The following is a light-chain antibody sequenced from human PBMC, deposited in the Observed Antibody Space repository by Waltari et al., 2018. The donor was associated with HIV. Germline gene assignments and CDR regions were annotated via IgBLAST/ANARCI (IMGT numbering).Light chain of an antibody. Sequence: QSGLTQPASVSGSLGQSITISCFASSADFSLLIHVSWYQHHPDKAPQLVIYDDNIRPSEIPFRFSASKSGNTASLTISGLQVDDEADYYCSSYMNSGTLVFGGGTKVTVL. CDR1: SADFSLLIH. V-gene: IGLV2-14*01. J-gene: IGLJ3*02. CDR3: SSYMNSGTLV. CDR2: DDN.